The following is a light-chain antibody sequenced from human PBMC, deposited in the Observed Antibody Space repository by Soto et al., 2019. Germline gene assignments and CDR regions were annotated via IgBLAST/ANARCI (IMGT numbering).Light chain of an antibody. CDR3: CSYASSTPFYV. J-gene: IGLJ1*01. V-gene: IGLV2-23*02. CDR2: EVS. CDR1: SSDVGSYNL. Sequence: QSVLTQPASVSGSPGQSITISFTGTSSDVGSYNLVSWYQQHPGKAPKLMIYEVSKRPSGVSNRFSGSKSGNTASLTISGLQAEDGADYYCCSYASSTPFYVFGTGTKVTVL.